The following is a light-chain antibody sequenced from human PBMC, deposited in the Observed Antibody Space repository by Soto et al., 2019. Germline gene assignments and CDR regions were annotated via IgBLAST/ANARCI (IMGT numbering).Light chain of an antibody. Sequence: DIQLTQSPSSLSASIGDRVTITCRASQSIGSYLSWYQHKQGRAPKLLIFGASYLKGGVPSRFSGSGSGTDFTLTITSLDPEDFATYYCQQIYSSFMYTFGQGTKVDIK. CDR2: GAS. CDR1: QSIGSY. V-gene: IGKV1-39*01. J-gene: IGKJ2*01. CDR3: QQIYSSFMYT.